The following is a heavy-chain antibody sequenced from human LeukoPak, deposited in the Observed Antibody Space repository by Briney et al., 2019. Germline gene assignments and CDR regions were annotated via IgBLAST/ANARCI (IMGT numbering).Heavy chain of an antibody. V-gene: IGHV4-59*08. D-gene: IGHD6-13*01. CDR3: AGHAAISAAGTAPFDN. Sequence: PSETLSLTCTVSGGSVNNYYWSWIRQPPGKGLDWIGYIYRGSTKYNHSLKSRGTISMDTSKNQISLKLISVTAADTAVYYCAGHAAISAAGTAPFDNWGQGTLVTVSS. CDR2: IYRGST. CDR1: GGSVNNYY. J-gene: IGHJ4*02.